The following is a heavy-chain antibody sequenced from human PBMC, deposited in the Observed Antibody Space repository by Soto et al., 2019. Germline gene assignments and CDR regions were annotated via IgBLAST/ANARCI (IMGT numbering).Heavy chain of an antibody. CDR2: LSASGGST. CDR1: GFTFSTYA. Sequence: PGGSLRLSCAASGFTFSTYAMIWVRQAPGKGLEWVSALSASGGSTYYADSVKGRFTISRDNSMNALYLQMNSLRIEDTAVYYCAHPRGYGVFDAYDIWGQGTMVTVSS. CDR3: AHPRGYGVFDAYDI. V-gene: IGHV3-23*01. D-gene: IGHD4-17*01. J-gene: IGHJ3*02.